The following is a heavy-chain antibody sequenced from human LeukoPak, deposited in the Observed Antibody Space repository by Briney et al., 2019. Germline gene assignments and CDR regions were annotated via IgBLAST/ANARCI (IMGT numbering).Heavy chain of an antibody. J-gene: IGHJ6*02. CDR2: INHSGST. CDR1: GGSFSGYY. CDR3: TRSGLTGMRKYPRADYYYYGMDV. D-gene: IGHD1-14*01. V-gene: IGHV4-34*01. Sequence: SETLSLTCAVYGGSFSGYYWSWIRQPPGKGLEWIGEINHSGSTNHNPSLKSRVTISVDTSKNQFSLKLTSVTAADTAVYYCTRSGLTGMRKYPRADYYYYGMDVWGQGTAVTVSS.